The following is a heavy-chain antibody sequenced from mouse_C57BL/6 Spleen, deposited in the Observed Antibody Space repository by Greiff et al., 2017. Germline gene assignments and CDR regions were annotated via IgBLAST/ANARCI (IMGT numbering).Heavy chain of an antibody. J-gene: IGHJ2*01. CDR3: ARTGTEDY. V-gene: IGHV1-59*01. Sequence: QVQLQQPGAELVRPGTSVKLSCKASGYTFTSYWMHWVKQRPGQGLEWIGVIDPSDSYTNYNQKFKGKATLTVDNSSSTAYMQLSSLTSEDSAVYYCARTGTEDYWGQGTTLTVSS. D-gene: IGHD4-1*01. CDR1: GYTFTSYW. CDR2: IDPSDSYT.